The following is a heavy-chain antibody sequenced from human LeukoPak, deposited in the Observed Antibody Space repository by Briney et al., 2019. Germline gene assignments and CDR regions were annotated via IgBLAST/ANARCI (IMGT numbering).Heavy chain of an antibody. V-gene: IGHV4-34*01. D-gene: IGHD6-13*01. J-gene: IGHJ4*02. CDR3: ARKSIVTAGRKPYDY. CDR1: GGSFSGYY. CDR2: IDHSGRT. Sequence: SETLSLTCAVYGGSFSGYYWSWIRQPSGEGLEWIGEIDHSGRTNSNPSLKSRVTISVGISKNQFFLRLRSVTAADTAVYYCARKSIVTAGRKPYDYWDQGALVTVSP.